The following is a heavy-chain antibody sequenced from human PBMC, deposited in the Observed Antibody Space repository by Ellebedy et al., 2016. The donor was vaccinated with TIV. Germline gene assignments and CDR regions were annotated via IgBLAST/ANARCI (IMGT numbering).Heavy chain of an antibody. CDR2: IYYGGST. CDR3: ARARLLWRGYFDY. J-gene: IGHJ4*02. V-gene: IGHV4-39*07. CDR1: GGSMSSGSYY. D-gene: IGHD2-2*01. Sequence: MPSETLSLTCTVSGGSMSSGSYYRGWIRQPPGKGLEWIGGIYYGGSTYYNPSLKSRVTMSVDTSKNQFSLKLSSVTAADTAVYYCARARLLWRGYFDYWGLGSLVTVSS.